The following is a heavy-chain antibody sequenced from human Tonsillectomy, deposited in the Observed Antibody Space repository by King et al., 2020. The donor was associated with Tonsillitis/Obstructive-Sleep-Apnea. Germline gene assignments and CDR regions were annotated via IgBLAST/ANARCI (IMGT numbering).Heavy chain of an antibody. CDR3: AAESGYCSRTSCRINYYYYYGLDV. Sequence: QLVQSGPEVKKPGPSVKVSCKASGFTFTSSAMQWVRQARGQRLEWIGWIVVGSGNTNYAQKFQERVTITMDMSTSTAYMELSSLRSEESAVYYCAAESGYCSRTSCRINYYYYYGLDVWGQGTTVTVSS. V-gene: IGHV1-58*02. D-gene: IGHD2-2*01. CDR2: IVVGSGNT. CDR1: GFTFTSSA. J-gene: IGHJ6*02.